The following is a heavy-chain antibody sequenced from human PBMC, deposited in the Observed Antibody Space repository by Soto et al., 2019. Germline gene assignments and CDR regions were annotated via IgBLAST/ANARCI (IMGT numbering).Heavy chain of an antibody. D-gene: IGHD6-19*01. CDR1: GFTFSSYA. CDR2: ISYDGSNK. V-gene: IGHV3-30-3*01. Sequence: QVQLVESGGGVVQPGRSLRLSCAASGFTFSSYAMHWVRQAPGKGLEWVAVISYDGSNKYYADSVKARFTISRDNSKNTLYLQMNSLRAEDTAVYYGARDVSQWLVLGNFDYWGQGTLVTVSS. J-gene: IGHJ4*02. CDR3: ARDVSQWLVLGNFDY.